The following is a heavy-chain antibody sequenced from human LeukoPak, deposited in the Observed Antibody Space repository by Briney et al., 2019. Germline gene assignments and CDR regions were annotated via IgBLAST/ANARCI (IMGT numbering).Heavy chain of an antibody. J-gene: IGHJ6*02. CDR3: ARVSSSIYYYYGMDV. Sequence: GGSLRLSCAASGFTFSGYAMHWVRQAPGKGLEWVAVISYDGSNKYYADSVKGRFTISRDNSKNTLYLQMNSLRAEDTAVYYCARVSSSIYYYYGMDVWGQGTTVTVSS. V-gene: IGHV3-30-3*01. CDR1: GFTFSGYA. CDR2: ISYDGSNK. D-gene: IGHD6-6*01.